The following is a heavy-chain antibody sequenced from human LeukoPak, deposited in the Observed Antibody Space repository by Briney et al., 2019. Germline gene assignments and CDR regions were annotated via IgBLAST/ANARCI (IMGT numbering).Heavy chain of an antibody. CDR1: GYTFTSHG. D-gene: IGHD2-2*02. CDR2: ISAYRGNT. V-gene: IGHV1-18*01. J-gene: IGHJ5*02. CDR3: ARGSVVYCSSASCYTWFDT. Sequence: GASVKVSCKTSGYTFTSHGIGWVRQAPGQGLEWMGWISAYRGNTNYAQKFQGRVTMTTDTSTNTAYMELRSLSSDDTAVYYCARGSVVYCSSASCYTWFDTWGQGTLVTVSS.